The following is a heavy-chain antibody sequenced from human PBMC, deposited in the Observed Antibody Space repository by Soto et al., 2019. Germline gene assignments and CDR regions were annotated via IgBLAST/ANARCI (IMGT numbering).Heavy chain of an antibody. V-gene: IGHV1-58*01. J-gene: IGHJ3*02. Sequence: QMQLVQSGPEVKKTGTSVKVSCKASGFTFTRSVVQWVRQARGQRLEWIGWIVVGSDNTKYAQEFQERVTITRDMSTSTAYMSVSSLRSEDTAVYYCAAAYVGAYLRAFDIWGQGTMVTVSS. D-gene: IGHD4-17*01. CDR3: AAAYVGAYLRAFDI. CDR1: GFTFTRSV. CDR2: IVVGSDNT.